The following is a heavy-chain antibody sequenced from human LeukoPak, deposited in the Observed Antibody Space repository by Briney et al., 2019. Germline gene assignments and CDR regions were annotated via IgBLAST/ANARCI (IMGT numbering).Heavy chain of an antibody. D-gene: IGHD1-26*01. CDR1: GFTFSSYS. CDR2: ISSSSSYI. J-gene: IGHJ4*02. Sequence: GGSLRLSCAASGFTFSSYSMNWVRQAPGKGLEWVSSISSSSSYIYYADSVEGRFTISRDNAKNSLYLQMNSLRAEDTAVYYCARDLSGSYYLDGYFDYWGQGTLVTVSS. V-gene: IGHV3-21*01. CDR3: ARDLSGSYYLDGYFDY.